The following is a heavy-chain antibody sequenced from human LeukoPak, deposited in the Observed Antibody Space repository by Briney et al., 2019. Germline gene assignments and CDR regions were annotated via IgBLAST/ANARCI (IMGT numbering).Heavy chain of an antibody. CDR2: IYYSGST. D-gene: IGHD3-10*01. CDR3: ARGDYCGSGSDY. V-gene: IGHV4-59*01. J-gene: IGHJ4*02. CDR1: GGSISSYY. Sequence: SETLSLTCTVSGGSISSYYWSWIRQPPGKGLEWIGYIYYSGSTNYNPSLKSRVTISVDTSKNQFSLKLSSVTAADTAVYYCARGDYCGSGSDYWGQGTLVTVSS.